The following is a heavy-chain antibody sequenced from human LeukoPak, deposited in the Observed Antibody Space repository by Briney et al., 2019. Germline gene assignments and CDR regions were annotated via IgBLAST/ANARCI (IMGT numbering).Heavy chain of an antibody. CDR2: INPSGGST. D-gene: IGHD4-17*01. Sequence: ASVKVSCKASGYTFTSYYMHWVRQAPGQGLEWMGIINPSGGSTSYAQKFQGRVTMTRDTSTSTVYMELSSLRSADTAVYYCARSSAPTVTTNPFDYWGQGTLVTVSS. V-gene: IGHV1-46*01. CDR1: GYTFTSYY. CDR3: ARSSAPTVTTNPFDY. J-gene: IGHJ4*02.